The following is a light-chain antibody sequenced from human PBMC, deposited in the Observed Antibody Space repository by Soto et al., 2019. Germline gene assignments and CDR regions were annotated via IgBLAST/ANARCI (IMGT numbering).Light chain of an antibody. V-gene: IGKV3-15*01. Sequence: EIVMTQSPATLSVSPGERATLSCRASQSVSSNLAWYQQKPGQAPRLLIYGASTRATGIPARFSGSGSGTEFTLTISSLQSEDLAVYYCQQYNNWPLPFGGGTKLRSN. CDR3: QQYNNWPLP. J-gene: IGKJ4*01. CDR2: GAS. CDR1: QSVSSN.